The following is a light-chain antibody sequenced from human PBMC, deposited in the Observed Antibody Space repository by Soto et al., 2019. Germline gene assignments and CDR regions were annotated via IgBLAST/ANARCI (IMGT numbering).Light chain of an antibody. CDR2: AAS. CDR1: QSVSSSH. J-gene: IGKJ1*01. CDR3: QQYGSSQT. V-gene: IGKV3-20*01. Sequence: PGERATPSCRASQSVSSSHLAWYQHKPGQAPRLLIYAASSRATGSPGRFSGSGSGTDFTLTISRLEPEDFAVYYCQQYGSSQTFGQGTKVDIK.